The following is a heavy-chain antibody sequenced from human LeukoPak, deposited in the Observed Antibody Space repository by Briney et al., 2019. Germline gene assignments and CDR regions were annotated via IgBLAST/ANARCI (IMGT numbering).Heavy chain of an antibody. D-gene: IGHD3-3*01. Sequence: GSSVKVSCKASGGTFSSYAISWMRQAPGQGLEWMGGIIPIFGTANYAQKFQGRVTITTDESTSTAYMELSSLRSEDTAVYYCAREVRITIFGVVITRGKTPGASLWFDPWGQGTLVTVSS. CDR2: IIPIFGTA. J-gene: IGHJ5*02. CDR1: GGTFSSYA. CDR3: AREVRITIFGVVITRGKTPGASLWFDP. V-gene: IGHV1-69*05.